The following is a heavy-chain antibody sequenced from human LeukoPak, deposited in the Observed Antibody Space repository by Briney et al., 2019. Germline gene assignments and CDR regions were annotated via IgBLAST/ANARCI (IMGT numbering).Heavy chain of an antibody. CDR2: IYYRGST. CDR1: GASISSYY. V-gene: IGHV4-59*01. D-gene: IGHD2-2*01. CDR3: ARSNEDIVVVPAAM. Sequence: SETLSLTCTVSGASISSYYWSWIRQPPGKGLEWIGYIYYRGSTNYNPSLKSRVTISVDTSKNQFSPKLSSVTAADTAVYFCARSNEDIVVVPAAMWGQGTLVTVSS. J-gene: IGHJ4*02.